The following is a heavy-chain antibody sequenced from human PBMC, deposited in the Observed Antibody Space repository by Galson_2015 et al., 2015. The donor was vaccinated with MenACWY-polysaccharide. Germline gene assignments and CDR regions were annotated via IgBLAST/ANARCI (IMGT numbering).Heavy chain of an antibody. J-gene: IGHJ3*02. CDR3: AKSSNGDYVWGAFDI. Sequence: LRLSCAASGFAYSAHAMSWVRQAPGTGLQWVSGITGGGDSTYYADSVRGRLTVSRDNSRNTLFLQVNSLRAEDTAIYYCAKSSNGDYVWGAFDIWGQGTMVTVSS. D-gene: IGHD4-17*01. V-gene: IGHV3-23*01. CDR1: GFAYSAHA. CDR2: ITGGGDST.